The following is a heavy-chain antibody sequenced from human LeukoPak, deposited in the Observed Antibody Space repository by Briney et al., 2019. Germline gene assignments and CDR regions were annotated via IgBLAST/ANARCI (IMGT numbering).Heavy chain of an antibody. D-gene: IGHD7-27*01. V-gene: IGHV3-13*01. CDR3: IRIRTGEHQYGMDV. Sequence: GGSLRLSCTASGFTFSSYDMHWVRQATGKGLGWVSAIDTVGNTYYADSVKGRFTISRENAWNSLFLQMNSLRDGDTAVYYCIRIRTGEHQYGMDVWGQGTTVTVS. J-gene: IGHJ6*02. CDR2: IDTVGNT. CDR1: GFTFSSYD.